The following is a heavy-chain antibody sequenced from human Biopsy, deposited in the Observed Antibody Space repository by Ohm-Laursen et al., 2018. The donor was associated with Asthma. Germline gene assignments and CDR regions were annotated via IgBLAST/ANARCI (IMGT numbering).Heavy chain of an antibody. Sequence: TLSLTCTVSGDSIRRDYWSWIRQPPGRGLEWVGYIYYSGSTNYNPSLKSRITTSVDASKNQFSLKLNSVTAADTAIYYCAVYSSGGFDYWGQGSLVTVSS. D-gene: IGHD6-6*01. CDR1: GDSIRRDY. V-gene: IGHV4-59*03. J-gene: IGHJ4*02. CDR3: AVYSSGGFDY. CDR2: IYYSGST.